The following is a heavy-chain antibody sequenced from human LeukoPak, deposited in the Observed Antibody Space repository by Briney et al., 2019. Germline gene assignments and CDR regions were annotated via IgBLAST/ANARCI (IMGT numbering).Heavy chain of an antibody. J-gene: IGHJ5*02. CDR2: ISNGGAAT. V-gene: IGHV3-23*01. CDR1: GFTFSNYA. Sequence: GGSLRLSCAASGFTFSNYAMTWVRQAPGKGLEWVSTISNGGAATYYADSVKGRFTISRDNSKNTLSLQMNSLRAEDTAVYYCAKALNVLVPSTSRWFDPWGQGTLVTVSS. D-gene: IGHD2-2*01. CDR3: AKALNVLVPSTSRWFDP.